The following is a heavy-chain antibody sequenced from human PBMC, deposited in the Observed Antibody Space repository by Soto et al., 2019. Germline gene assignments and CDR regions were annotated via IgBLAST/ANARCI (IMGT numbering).Heavy chain of an antibody. CDR3: ASWRRYSGRYCFDY. V-gene: IGHV1-69*06. CDR1: GGTFNTYT. CDR2: VIPMYDSV. Sequence: QVQLVQSGAEVKKPGSSVKVTCEASGGTFNTYTINWVRQAPGRGLEWMGQVIPMYDSVNYAESFQGRVTITADKSTNIAYMELSSLRSEDTALYFCASWRRYSGRYCFDYWGQGTLVIVSS. D-gene: IGHD5-12*01. J-gene: IGHJ4*02.